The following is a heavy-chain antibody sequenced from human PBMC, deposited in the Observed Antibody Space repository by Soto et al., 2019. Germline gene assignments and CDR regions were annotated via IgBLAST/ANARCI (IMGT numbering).Heavy chain of an antibody. CDR1: GFSFSRFW. CDR3: VKWHTSNFDSLPFTGFDF. J-gene: IGHJ4*02. Sequence: PGGSLRLSCVASGFSFSRFWMHWVRRVPGKGLVWVSRITGDGAITTYADSVRGRFTISRDNAKNTLYLQMRSLRAEDAAAYYCVKWHTSNFDSLPFTGFDFWGQGTQVTVSS. V-gene: IGHV3-74*01. D-gene: IGHD3-22*01. CDR2: ITGDGAIT.